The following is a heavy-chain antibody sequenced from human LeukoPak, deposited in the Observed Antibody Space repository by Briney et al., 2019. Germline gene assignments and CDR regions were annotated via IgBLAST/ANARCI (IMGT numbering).Heavy chain of an antibody. V-gene: IGHV4-39*02. CDR3: AREPWNGVASDY. J-gene: IGHJ4*02. CDR2: IYHSGNT. D-gene: IGHD1-1*01. CDR1: GGSISTSYY. Sequence: PSETLSLTCIVSGGSISTSYYWGWIRQPPGKGLEWIGNIYHSGNTYYNPSLKGRVTISADTAKNEFSLTLTSVTVADTALYYCAREPWNGVASDYWGQGILVTVSS.